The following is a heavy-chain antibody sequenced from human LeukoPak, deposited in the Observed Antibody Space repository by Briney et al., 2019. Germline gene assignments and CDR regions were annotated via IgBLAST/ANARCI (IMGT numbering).Heavy chain of an antibody. V-gene: IGHV4-59*08. CDR2: FYYSGSST. Sequence: PSETLSLTCTVSGGSINSDYWSWVRQPPGKGLEWIGYFYYSGSSTNYNPSLKSRVTISVDRSKNQFSLKLSSVTAADTAVYYCARQGHKLTLVDYYGMDVWGQGTTVTVSS. J-gene: IGHJ6*02. CDR1: GGSINSDY. CDR3: ARQGHKLTLVDYYGMDV. D-gene: IGHD1-26*01.